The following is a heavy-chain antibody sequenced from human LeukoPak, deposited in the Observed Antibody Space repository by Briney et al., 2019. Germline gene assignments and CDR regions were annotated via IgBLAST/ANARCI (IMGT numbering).Heavy chain of an antibody. Sequence: GGSLRLSCAASGFTVSTNYMSWVRQAPGKGLEWVAFIRYDGSNKYYADSVKGRFTISRDNSKNTLYLQMNSLRAEDTAVYYCARVPRGYSYGPFDCWGQGTLVTVSS. CDR2: IRYDGSNK. D-gene: IGHD5-18*01. V-gene: IGHV3-30*02. CDR3: ARVPRGYSYGPFDC. J-gene: IGHJ4*02. CDR1: GFTVSTNY.